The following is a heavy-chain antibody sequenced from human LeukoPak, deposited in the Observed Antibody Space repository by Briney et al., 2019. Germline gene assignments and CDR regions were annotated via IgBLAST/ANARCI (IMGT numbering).Heavy chain of an antibody. D-gene: IGHD3-10*01. CDR3: ARLESDYAFDS. J-gene: IGHJ4*02. Sequence: SETLSLTCTVSGSSISGYYWSCIRQPPGKGLEWIGYVSYSGSAYYNPSLTSRVTISVDTSKTQFSVNLSSVTAPDTAVYYCARLESDYAFDSWGQGTLVTVSS. CDR1: GSSISGYY. V-gene: IGHV4-59*08. CDR2: VSYSGSA.